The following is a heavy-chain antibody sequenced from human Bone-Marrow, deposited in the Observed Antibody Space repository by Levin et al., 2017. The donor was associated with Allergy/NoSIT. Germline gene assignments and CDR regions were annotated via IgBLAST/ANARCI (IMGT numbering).Heavy chain of an antibody. CDR1: GFTFSRSG. CDR2: IWFDGSNE. D-gene: IGHD5-12*01. V-gene: IGHV3-33*01. Sequence: PGGSLRLSCAASGFTFSRSGMHWVRQAPGKGLEWVAIIWFDGSNEYYADSVKGRFTISRDNSKNTLSLQMNSLRVDDTAVYYCARDTNTGYIDYWGQGTLVTVSS. J-gene: IGHJ4*02. CDR3: ARDTNTGYIDY.